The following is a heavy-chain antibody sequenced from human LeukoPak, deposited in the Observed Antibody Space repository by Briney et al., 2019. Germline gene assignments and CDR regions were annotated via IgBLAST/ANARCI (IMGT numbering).Heavy chain of an antibody. Sequence: GGSLRLSCAASGFTFRSYWMSWVRQAPGKGLEWVAMINTDGSGKYYVDSVKGLFTISRDNAKNTLYLQMNSLRAEDTAVYYCARDGRIAAAGSLSWYYGMDVWGQGTTVTVSS. J-gene: IGHJ6*02. CDR3: ARDGRIAAAGSLSWYYGMDV. D-gene: IGHD6-13*01. V-gene: IGHV3-7*05. CDR2: INTDGSGK. CDR1: GFTFRSYW.